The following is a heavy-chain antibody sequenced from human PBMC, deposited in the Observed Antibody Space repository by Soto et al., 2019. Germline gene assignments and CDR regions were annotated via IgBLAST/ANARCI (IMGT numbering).Heavy chain of an antibody. CDR3: ARGYGSGSYYVYGRRNSAFFDY. V-gene: IGHV4-34*01. Sequence: PSETLSLTCAVYGGSFSGYYWSWIRQPPGKGLEWIGEINHSGSTNYNPSLKSRVTISVDTSKNQFSLKLSSVTAADTAVYYCARGYGSGSYYVYGRRNSAFFDYSGQRTLGTVSS. J-gene: IGHJ4*02. CDR2: INHSGST. D-gene: IGHD3-10*01. CDR1: GGSFSGYY.